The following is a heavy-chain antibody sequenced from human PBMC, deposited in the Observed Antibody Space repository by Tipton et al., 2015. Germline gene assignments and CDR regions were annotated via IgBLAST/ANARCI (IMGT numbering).Heavy chain of an antibody. Sequence: SLRLSCEASGFTISTYVMSWVRQAPGKGLEWVSAISDSGGRTYYADSVKGRFTISRDNSKNTLYVQMNSLRAEDTAIYYCTKGTQQGGRWMTPIPSFDYWGQGTLVTVSS. CDR1: GFTISTYV. D-gene: IGHD3-16*01. CDR2: ISDSGGRT. V-gene: IGHV3-23*01. J-gene: IGHJ4*02. CDR3: TKGTQQGGRWMTPIPSFDY.